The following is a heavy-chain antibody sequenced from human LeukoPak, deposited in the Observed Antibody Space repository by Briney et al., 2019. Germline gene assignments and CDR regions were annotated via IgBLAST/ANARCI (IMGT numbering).Heavy chain of an antibody. D-gene: IGHD2-2*01. Sequence: PSETLSLTCAVYGGSFSGCYWSWIRQPPGKGLEWIGEINHSGSTNYNPSLKSRVTISVDTSKNQFSLKLSSVTAADTAVYYCARGVVVPAAMAEGAFDIWGQGTMVTVSS. CDR2: INHSGST. CDR1: GGSFSGCY. J-gene: IGHJ3*02. CDR3: ARGVVVPAAMAEGAFDI. V-gene: IGHV4-34*01.